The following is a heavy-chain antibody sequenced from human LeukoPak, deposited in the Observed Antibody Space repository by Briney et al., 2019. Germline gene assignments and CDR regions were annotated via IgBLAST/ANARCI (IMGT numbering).Heavy chain of an antibody. CDR1: GFTISSYA. D-gene: IGHD2-2*01. CDR2: ISGSGGST. Sequence: PGGSLRLSCAASGFTISSYAMSWVRQAPGKGLEWVSAISGSGGSTYYADSVKGRFTISRDNSKNTLYLQMNSLRAEDTAVYYCARGAVPAARRRAPAAFDYWGQGTLVTVSS. V-gene: IGHV3-23*01. CDR3: ARGAVPAARRRAPAAFDY. J-gene: IGHJ4*02.